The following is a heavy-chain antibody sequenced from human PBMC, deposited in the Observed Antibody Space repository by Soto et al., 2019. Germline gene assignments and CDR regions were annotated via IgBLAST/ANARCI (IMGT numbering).Heavy chain of an antibody. Sequence: PGGSLRLSCAASGFTFSSYAMSWVRQAPGKGPEWVSAISGSGGSTYYADSVKGRFTISRDNSKNTLYLQMNSLRAEDTAVYYCAKDPGYNWNFQYPNWFDPWGQGTLVTVSS. J-gene: IGHJ5*02. CDR1: GFTFSSYA. D-gene: IGHD1-7*01. CDR3: AKDPGYNWNFQYPNWFDP. V-gene: IGHV3-23*01. CDR2: ISGSGGST.